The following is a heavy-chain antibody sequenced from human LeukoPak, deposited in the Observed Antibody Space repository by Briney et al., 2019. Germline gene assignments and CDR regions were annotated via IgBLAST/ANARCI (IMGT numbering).Heavy chain of an antibody. CDR3: ARVSLWEYYFDY. CDR1: GFTFSSYG. Sequence: GGSLRLSCAASGFTFSSYGMHWVRQAPGKGLEWVAVIWYDGSNKYYADSVKGRFTISRDNSKNTLYLQMNSLRAEDTAVYYCARVSLWEYYFDYWGQGTLVTVSS. V-gene: IGHV3-33*01. CDR2: IWYDGSNK. D-gene: IGHD3-16*01. J-gene: IGHJ4*02.